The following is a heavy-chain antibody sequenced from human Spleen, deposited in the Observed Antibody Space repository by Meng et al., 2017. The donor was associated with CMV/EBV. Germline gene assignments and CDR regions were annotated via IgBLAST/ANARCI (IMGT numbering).Heavy chain of an antibody. CDR3: TTCRDTRGYFYYAMDV. V-gene: IGHV3-23*01. J-gene: IGHJ6*02. CDR2: ISDSAINT. Sequence: GESLKISCAASGFTFSSYGMHWVRQAPGKGLEWVSAISDSAINTYYADSVKGRFTISRDNSKSTLYLQMNSLRAEDAAVYYCTTCRDTRGYFYYAMDVWGQGTTVTVSS. CDR1: GFTFSSYG. D-gene: IGHD1-1*01.